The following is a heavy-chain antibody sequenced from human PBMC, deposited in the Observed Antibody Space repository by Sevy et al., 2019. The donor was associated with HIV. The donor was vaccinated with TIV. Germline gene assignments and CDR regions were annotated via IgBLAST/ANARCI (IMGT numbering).Heavy chain of an antibody. V-gene: IGHV3-9*01. J-gene: IGHJ6*02. D-gene: IGHD3-10*01. CDR3: AKDGDGVRRVGMDV. Sequence: SLKISCAASGFTFDDYAMHWVRQAPGKGLEWVSGISWNSGSIGYADSVKGRFTISRDNAKNSLYLQMNSLRAEDTALYYCAKDGDGVRRVGMDVRGQGTTVTVSS. CDR1: GFTFDDYA. CDR2: ISWNSGSI.